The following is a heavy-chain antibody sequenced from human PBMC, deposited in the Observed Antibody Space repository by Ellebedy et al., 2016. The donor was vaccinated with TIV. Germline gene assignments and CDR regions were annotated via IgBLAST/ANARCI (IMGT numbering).Heavy chain of an antibody. Sequence: PGGSLRLSCAASGFTFSYYWLHWVRQTPGKGLVWVSRINSDGSITSYADSVKGRFTISRDNAKNTLSLQMNSLRVEDTAVYYCARDPDYGGYFRFDFWGQGTLVTVSS. CDR2: INSDGSIT. V-gene: IGHV3-74*01. CDR1: GFTFSYYW. D-gene: IGHD4-23*01. CDR3: ARDPDYGGYFRFDF. J-gene: IGHJ4*02.